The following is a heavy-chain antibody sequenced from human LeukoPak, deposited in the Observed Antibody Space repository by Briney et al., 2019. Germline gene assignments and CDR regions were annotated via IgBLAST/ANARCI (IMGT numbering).Heavy chain of an antibody. CDR2: IYSGGST. D-gene: IGHD1-26*01. Sequence: GGTLRLSCAASGFTFSSYAMSWVRQAPGKGLGWVSVIYSGGSTYYADSVKGRFTISRDNSKNTLYLQMNSLRAEDTAVYYCARDQRIVGGFDYWGQGTLVTVSS. V-gene: IGHV3-53*01. CDR1: GFTFSSYA. CDR3: ARDQRIVGGFDY. J-gene: IGHJ4*02.